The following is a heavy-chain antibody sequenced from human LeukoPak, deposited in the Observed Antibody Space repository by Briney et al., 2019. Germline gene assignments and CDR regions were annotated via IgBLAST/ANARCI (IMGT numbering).Heavy chain of an antibody. CDR1: GFTFADHA. V-gene: IGHV3-9*01. Sequence: GGSLRLSCVASGFTFADHAMHWVRRAPGQGLEWVTGINWDNDGIVYAASVRGRFTVSRDNAKNTLYLQLNRLRPEDTAFYYCARDDYNTLGYNFHYWGQGTLVTVSS. D-gene: IGHD1-1*01. J-gene: IGHJ4*01. CDR3: ARDDYNTLGYNFHY. CDR2: INWDNDGI.